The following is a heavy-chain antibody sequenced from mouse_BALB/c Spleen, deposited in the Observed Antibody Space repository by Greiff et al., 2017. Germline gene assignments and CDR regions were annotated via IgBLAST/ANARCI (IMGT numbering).Heavy chain of an antibody. V-gene: IGHV1-80*01. D-gene: IGHD1-1*01. CDR2: IYPGDGDT. Sequence: VQLVESGAELVRPGSSVKISCKASGYAFSSYWMNWVKQRPGQGLEWIGQIYPGDGDTNYNGKFKGKATLTADKSSSTAYMQLSSLTSEDSAVYFCARGDITTVVATDYWGQGTTLTVSS. J-gene: IGHJ2*01. CDR1: GYAFSSYW. CDR3: ARGDITTVVATDY.